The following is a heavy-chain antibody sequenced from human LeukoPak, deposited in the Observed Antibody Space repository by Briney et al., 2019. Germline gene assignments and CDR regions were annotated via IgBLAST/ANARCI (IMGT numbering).Heavy chain of an antibody. D-gene: IGHD1-1*01. CDR1: GFTFSSYS. CDR2: ISSSSSYI. V-gene: IGHV3-21*01. Sequence: GGSLRLSCAASGFTFSSYSMNWVRQAPGKGLEWVSSISSSSSYIYYADSVKGRFTISRDNAKNSLYLQMNGLRAEDTAVYYCARRLERAASFDYWGQGTLVTVSS. CDR3: ARRLERAASFDY. J-gene: IGHJ4*02.